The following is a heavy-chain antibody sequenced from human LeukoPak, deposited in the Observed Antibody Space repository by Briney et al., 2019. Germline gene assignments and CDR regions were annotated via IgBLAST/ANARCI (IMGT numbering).Heavy chain of an antibody. CDR3: ARNALLDY. J-gene: IGHJ4*02. Sequence: GGSLRLSCAASGYTFSSHAMSWVRQAPGKGQEWVSVIGGSGNSTYYADSVKGRFTISRDNAKNMVYLQMNSLRSEDTAVYYCARNALLDYWGQGTLVTVSS. CDR1: GYTFSSHA. CDR2: IGGSGNST. V-gene: IGHV3-23*01.